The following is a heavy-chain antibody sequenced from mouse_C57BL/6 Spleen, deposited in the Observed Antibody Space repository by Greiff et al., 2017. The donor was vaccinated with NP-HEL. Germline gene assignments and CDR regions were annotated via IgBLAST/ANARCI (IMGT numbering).Heavy chain of an antibody. CDR3: ARTAYSNYEGWFAY. CDR2: IYPGDGDT. V-gene: IGHV1-82*01. J-gene: IGHJ3*01. D-gene: IGHD2-5*01. CDR1: GYAFSSSW. Sequence: QVQLQQSGPELVKPGASVKISCKASGYAFSSSWMNWVKQRPGKGLEWIGRIYPGDGDTNYNGKFKGKATLTADKSSSTAYMQLSSLTSEDSAVYFCARTAYSNYEGWFAYWGQGTLVTVSA.